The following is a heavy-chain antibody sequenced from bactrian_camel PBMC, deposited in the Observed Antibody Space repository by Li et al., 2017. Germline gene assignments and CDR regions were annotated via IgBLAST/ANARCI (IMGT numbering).Heavy chain of an antibody. CDR2: IDKDGTT. CDR3: AADRLKCLSTNPRGEWNY. V-gene: IGHV3S9*01. D-gene: IGHD2*01. CDR1: GFTYQSWC. Sequence: HVQLVESGGGSVEAGGSLKLTCAASGFTYQSWCLGWWRSALGKDREWIPRIDKDGTTTYADSVKGRFTISHDAAKNTYLQMNNLKPEDTAMYYCAADRLKCLSTNPRGEWNYWGRGTQVTVS. J-gene: IGHJ4*01.